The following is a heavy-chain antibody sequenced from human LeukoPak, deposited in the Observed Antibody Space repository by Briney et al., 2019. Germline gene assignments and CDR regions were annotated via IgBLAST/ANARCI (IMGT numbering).Heavy chain of an antibody. J-gene: IGHJ3*02. D-gene: IGHD3-10*01. CDR1: GYSFTSYW. V-gene: IGHV5-51*01. CDR2: IYPGDSDT. Sequence: PGESLKISCKGSGYSFTSYWIGWVRQMPGKGLEWMGIIYPGDSDTRYSPSFQGQVTISADKSISTAYLQWSSLKASDTAMYYCASAYGSGSYLWRDAFDIWGQGTMVTVSS. CDR3: ASAYGSGSYLWRDAFDI.